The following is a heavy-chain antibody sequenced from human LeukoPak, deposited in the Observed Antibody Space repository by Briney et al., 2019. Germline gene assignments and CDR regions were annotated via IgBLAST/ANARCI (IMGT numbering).Heavy chain of an antibody. CDR1: GGSFSGYY. CDR3: ARRSMGATYY. Sequence: SETLSLTCAVYGGSFSGYYWSWIRQPPGKGLEWIGEINHSGSTNYNPSLKSRVTISVDTSKNQFSLKLSSVTAADTAVYYCARRSMGATYYWSQGTLVTVSS. D-gene: IGHD1-26*01. V-gene: IGHV4-34*01. J-gene: IGHJ4*02. CDR2: INHSGST.